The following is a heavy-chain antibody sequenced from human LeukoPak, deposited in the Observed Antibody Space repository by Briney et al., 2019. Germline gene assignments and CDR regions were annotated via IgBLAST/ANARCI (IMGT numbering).Heavy chain of an antibody. CDR3: AKGANYYGSGSYHDY. Sequence: GGSLRLSCAASGFTVSSNYMSWVRQAPGKGLEWVSVIYSGGSTYYADSVKGRFTISRDNSKNTLYLQMNSLRAEDTAVYYCAKGANYYGSGSYHDYWGQGALVTVSS. CDR1: GFTVSSNY. V-gene: IGHV3-66*01. D-gene: IGHD3-10*01. J-gene: IGHJ4*02. CDR2: IYSGGST.